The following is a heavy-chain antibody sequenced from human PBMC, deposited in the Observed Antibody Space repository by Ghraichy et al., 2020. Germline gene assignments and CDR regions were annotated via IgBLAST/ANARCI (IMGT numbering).Heavy chain of an antibody. CDR3: SKGAGSSGHGGGWFDP. CDR2: IYSGGGT. J-gene: IGHJ5*02. CDR1: GFTVSSTF. V-gene: IGHV3-53*01. D-gene: IGHD6-19*01. Sequence: GGSLRLSCAASGFTVSSTFMSWVRQAPGKGLEWVSVIYSGGGTYYADSVKGRFTISRDSSENTLNLQMNNLRAEDTAVYYCSKGAGSSGHGGGWFDPWGQGNLVTVSS.